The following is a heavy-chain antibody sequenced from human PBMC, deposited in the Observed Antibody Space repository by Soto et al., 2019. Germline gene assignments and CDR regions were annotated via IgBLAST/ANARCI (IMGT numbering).Heavy chain of an antibody. Sequence: QVQLVESGGGLVKPGGSLRLSCAASGFTFSDYYMSWIRQAPGKGLEWVSYIGSLAYTNYADSVKGRFTISRDNAKISLYLQMNSLSAEDTAVYYCARGGLVAPTARPIDSWGQGTLVTVS. J-gene: IGHJ4*02. CDR2: IGSLAYT. CDR1: GFTFSDYY. CDR3: ARGGLVAPTARPIDS. V-gene: IGHV3-11*06. D-gene: IGHD2-2*01.